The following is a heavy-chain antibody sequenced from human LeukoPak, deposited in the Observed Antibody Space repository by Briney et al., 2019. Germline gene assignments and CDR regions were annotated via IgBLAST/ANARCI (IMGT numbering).Heavy chain of an antibody. CDR1: GGSISSSSYY. CDR2: IYYSGST. CDR3: ARRATRYYYYYMDV. J-gene: IGHJ6*03. Sequence: SETLSLTCTVSGGSISSSSYYWGWIRPPPGKGLEWIGSIYYSGSTYYNPSLKSRVTISVDTSKNQFSLKLSSVTAADTAVYYCARRATRYYYYYMDVWGKGTTVTVSS. V-gene: IGHV4-39*01.